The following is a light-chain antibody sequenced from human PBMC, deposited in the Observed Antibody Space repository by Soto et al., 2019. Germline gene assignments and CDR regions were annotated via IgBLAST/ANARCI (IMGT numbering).Light chain of an antibody. CDR2: GNS. V-gene: IGLV1-40*01. Sequence: VLTQPPSVSGAPGQRVTISCTGSSSNIGAGYDVHWYQQLPGTASKLLIYGNSNRPSGVPDRFSGSKSGTSASLAITGLQAEDEADYYCQSYDSSLSGYVFGTGTKVTVL. CDR1: SSNIGAGYD. J-gene: IGLJ1*01. CDR3: QSYDSSLSGYV.